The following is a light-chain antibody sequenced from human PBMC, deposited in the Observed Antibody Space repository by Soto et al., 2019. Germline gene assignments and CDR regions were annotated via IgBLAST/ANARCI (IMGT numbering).Light chain of an antibody. V-gene: IGKV3-15*01. CDR1: QSIRTN. J-gene: IGKJ2*01. CDR2: AAS. CDR3: QQYNSLPPYS. Sequence: QSPATVSVSPGETVTLSCRAGQSIRTNLAWYQQRAGQAPRLLIFAASVRATGIPARFSGSGSGTEFTLTINSLQSEDFAFYYCQQYNSLPPYSFGQGTKVDI.